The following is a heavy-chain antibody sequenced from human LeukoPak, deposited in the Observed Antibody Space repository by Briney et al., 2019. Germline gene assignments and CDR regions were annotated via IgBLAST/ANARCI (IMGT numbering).Heavy chain of an antibody. Sequence: SETLSLTCTVSGGSISSSSYYWGWIRQPPGKGLEWIGSIYYSGSTYYNPSLKSRVTISVDTSKNQFSLKLSSVTAADTAVYYCQTISNRKRDIDYWGQGTLVTVSS. CDR1: GGSISSSSYY. CDR2: IYYSGST. D-gene: IGHD1-14*01. V-gene: IGHV4-39*01. J-gene: IGHJ4*02. CDR3: QTISNRKRDIDY.